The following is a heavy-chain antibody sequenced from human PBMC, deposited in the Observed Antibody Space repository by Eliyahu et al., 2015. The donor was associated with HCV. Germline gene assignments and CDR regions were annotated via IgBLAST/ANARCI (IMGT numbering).Heavy chain of an antibody. V-gene: IGHV4-34*01. J-gene: IGHJ4*02. CDR3: ARGNCSSTSCPGRDFDY. CDR2: INHSGST. CDR1: GGSFSGYY. D-gene: IGHD2-2*01. Sequence: QVQLQQWGAGLLMPSETLSLTXAVYGGSFSGYYWSWIRQPPGKGLEWIGEINHSGSTNYNPSLKSXVTISVDTSKNQFSLKLSSVTAADTAVYYCARGNCSSTSCPGRDFDYWGQGTLVTVSS.